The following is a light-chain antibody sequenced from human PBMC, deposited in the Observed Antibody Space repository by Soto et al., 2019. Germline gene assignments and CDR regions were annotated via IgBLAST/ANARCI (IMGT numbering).Light chain of an antibody. V-gene: IGKV3-15*01. CDR1: QSVSSN. Sequence: EIVMTQSPATLSVSPGEGATLSCRASQSVSSNLAWYQQKPGQAPRLLIYGASTRATGIPARFSGSGSGTDFTLTISRLEPEDFAVYYCQAAGITFGQGTRLEIK. CDR3: QAAGIT. J-gene: IGKJ5*01. CDR2: GAS.